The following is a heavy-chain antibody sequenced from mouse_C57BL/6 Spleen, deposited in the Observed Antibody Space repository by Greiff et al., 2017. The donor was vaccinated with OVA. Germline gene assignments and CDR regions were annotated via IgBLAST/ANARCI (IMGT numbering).Heavy chain of an antibody. J-gene: IGHJ3*01. V-gene: IGHV1-54*01. CDR2: INTGSGGT. CDR1: GYAFTNYL. CDR3: ARFGDYDGDAFAY. Sequence: QVQLQQSGAELVRPGTSVKVSCKASGYAFTNYLIEWVKQRPGQGLEWIGVINTGSGGTNYNEKLKGKATLTADKSSSPAYMQLSSLTSEDSAVYFCARFGDYDGDAFAYWGQGTLVTVSA. D-gene: IGHD2-4*01.